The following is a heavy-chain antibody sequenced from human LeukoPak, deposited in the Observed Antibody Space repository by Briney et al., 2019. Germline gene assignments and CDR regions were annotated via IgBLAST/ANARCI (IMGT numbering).Heavy chain of an antibody. Sequence: PGGSLRLSCAASGFTFSSYAMHWVRQAPGKGLEYVSAISSNGGSTYYANSVKGRFTISRDNSKNTLYLQMNSLRAEDTAVYYCAKGSSGWFGDYFDYWGQGTLVTVSS. CDR3: AKGSSGWFGDYFDY. J-gene: IGHJ4*02. CDR1: GFTFSSYA. V-gene: IGHV3-64*01. CDR2: ISSNGGST. D-gene: IGHD6-19*01.